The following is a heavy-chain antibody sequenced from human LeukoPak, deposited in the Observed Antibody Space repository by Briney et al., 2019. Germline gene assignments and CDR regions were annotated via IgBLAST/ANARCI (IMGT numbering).Heavy chain of an antibody. CDR2: IIPIFGTA. CDR3: ARALSDIVVVPAAPGDYYYYMDV. V-gene: IGHV1-69*01. J-gene: IGHJ6*03. Sequence: GGSLRLSCKASGGTFSSYAISWVRQAPGQGLEWMGGIIPIFGTANYAQKFQGRVTITADESTSTAYMELSSLRSEDTAVYYCARALSDIVVVPAAPGDYYYYMDVWGKGTTVTVSS. D-gene: IGHD2-2*01. CDR1: GGTFSSYA.